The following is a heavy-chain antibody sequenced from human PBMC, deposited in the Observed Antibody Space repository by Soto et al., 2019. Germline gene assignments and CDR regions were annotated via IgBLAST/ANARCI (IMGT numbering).Heavy chain of an antibody. CDR1: GFTFSNAW. V-gene: IGHV3-15*01. CDR2: IKSKTDGGTT. D-gene: IGHD2-21*02. CDR3: TTGLSAYCGGDCVDAFDI. Sequence: GGSLRLSCAASGFTFSNAWMSWVRQAPGKGLEWVGRIKSKTDGGTTDYAAPVKGRFTISRDDSKNTLYLQMNSLKTEDTAVYYCTTGLSAYCGGDCVDAFDILGQGTMVTVSS. J-gene: IGHJ3*02.